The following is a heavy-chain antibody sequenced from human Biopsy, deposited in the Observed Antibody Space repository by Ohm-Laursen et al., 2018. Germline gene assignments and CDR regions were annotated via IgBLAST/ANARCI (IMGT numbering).Heavy chain of an antibody. CDR2: TYKGGNT. CDR1: GASITSYY. J-gene: IGHJ5*02. V-gene: IGHV4-4*07. Sequence: TLSLTCTVSGASITSYYWSWIRQPAGKGLEWIGHTYKGGNTNHNPSLKSRVTISVDTSKNQFSLKLISVTPADTAVYYCATGGQWPKPYLNWFDPWGQGTLVTVSS. CDR3: ATGGQWPKPYLNWFDP. D-gene: IGHD6-19*01.